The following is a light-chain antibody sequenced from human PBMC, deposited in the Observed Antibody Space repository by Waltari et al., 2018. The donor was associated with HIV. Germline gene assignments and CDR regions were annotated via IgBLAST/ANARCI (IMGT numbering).Light chain of an antibody. V-gene: IGKV3-20*01. Sequence: EIVLTQSPGTLSLSPGERATLPCRASQSVSSSYLAWDQQKRGQAPRLLIYGASSRATGIPDRFSGSGSGTDFTLTISRLEPEDFAVYYRQQYGSSRWTFGQGTKVEIK. CDR3: QQYGSSRWT. CDR1: QSVSSSY. J-gene: IGKJ1*01. CDR2: GAS.